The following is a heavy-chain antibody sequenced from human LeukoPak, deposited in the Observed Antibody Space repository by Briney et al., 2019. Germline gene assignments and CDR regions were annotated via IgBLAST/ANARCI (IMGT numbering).Heavy chain of an antibody. CDR1: GYTFTSYD. CDR3: ARDYYGSRSYYNPDAFDI. V-gene: IGHV1-8*01. D-gene: IGHD3-10*01. J-gene: IGHJ3*02. Sequence: ASVKVSCKASGYTFTSYDINWVRQATGQGLEWMGWMNPNSGNTGYAQKFQGRVTMTRNTSISTAYMELSSLRSEDTAVYYCARDYYGSRSYYNPDAFDIWGQGTMVTVSS. CDR2: MNPNSGNT.